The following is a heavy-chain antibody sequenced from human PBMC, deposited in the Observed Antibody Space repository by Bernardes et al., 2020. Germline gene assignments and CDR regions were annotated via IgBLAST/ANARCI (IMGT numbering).Heavy chain of an antibody. V-gene: IGHV4-61*01. CDR2: IYYSGST. D-gene: IGHD3-10*01. Sequence: LSLTCTVSGGSVSSGSYYWSWIRQPPGKGLEWIGYIYYSGSTNYNPSLKSRVTISVDTSKNQFSLKLSSVTAADTAVYYCAREGTRGRHFDYWGQGTLVTVSS. J-gene: IGHJ4*02. CDR3: AREGTRGRHFDY. CDR1: GGSVSSGSYY.